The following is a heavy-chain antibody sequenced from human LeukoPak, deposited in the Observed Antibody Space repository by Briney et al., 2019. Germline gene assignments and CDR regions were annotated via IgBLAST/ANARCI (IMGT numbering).Heavy chain of an antibody. D-gene: IGHD3-22*01. Sequence: PLASVKVSCTASGCTFTSYGFSWVWQAPAPGLEWMGWMGAYKGSTNYAQKLQGRVTMTTDTSTSTAYMELRTLRSDDTAVYFCVRSDGDYYDSSGYSAYWGQGTLVTVSS. CDR1: GCTFTSYG. CDR3: VRSDGDYYDSSGYSAY. V-gene: IGHV1-18*01. CDR2: MGAYKGST. J-gene: IGHJ4*02.